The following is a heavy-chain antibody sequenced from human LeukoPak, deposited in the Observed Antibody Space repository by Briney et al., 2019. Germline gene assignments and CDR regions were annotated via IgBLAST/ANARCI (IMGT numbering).Heavy chain of an antibody. CDR1: ESTFSSYG. J-gene: IGHJ6*03. D-gene: IGHD2-15*01. Sequence: GGSLRLSCAASESTFSSYGMNWVPPAPGKGLKWGSRISSSGTYTDYTDSVKGRFTISRDNAKNSLYLQMNSLRAEDTALYFCARGVGYCSSSRCSPGYYMDVWGQGTTVTVFS. CDR2: ISSSGTYT. CDR3: ARGVGYCSSSRCSPGYYMDV. V-gene: IGHV3-21*01.